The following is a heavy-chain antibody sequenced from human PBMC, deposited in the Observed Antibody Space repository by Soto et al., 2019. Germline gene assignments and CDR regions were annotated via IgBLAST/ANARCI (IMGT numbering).Heavy chain of an antibody. V-gene: IGHV4-4*02. CDR1: GESISSSNW. CDR2: IYHSGST. D-gene: IGHD3-10*01. Sequence: QVQLQESGPGLVKPSGTLSLTCAVSGESISSSNWWSWVRQPPGKGLEWIGEIYHSGSTNYNPSLKSRVNIAVETSKNQFSLKLTSVTAADTAVYYCASKTYYGSGTYNYWGQGTLVTVSS. CDR3: ASKTYYGSGTYNY. J-gene: IGHJ4*02.